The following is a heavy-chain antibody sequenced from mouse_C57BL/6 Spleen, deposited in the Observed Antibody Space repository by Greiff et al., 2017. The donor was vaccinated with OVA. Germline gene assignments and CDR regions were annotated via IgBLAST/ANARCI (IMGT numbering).Heavy chain of an antibody. D-gene: IGHD4-1*01. CDR3: ARNRDVDY. CDR2: INPSTGGT. CDR1: GYSFTGYY. Sequence: EVQLQQSGPELVKPGASVKISCKASGYSFTGYYMNWVKQSPEKSLEWIGEINPSTGGTTYNQKFKAKATLTVDKSSSTADMQLKSLTSEDSAVYYCARNRDVDYWGQGTTLTVSS. J-gene: IGHJ2*01. V-gene: IGHV1-42*01.